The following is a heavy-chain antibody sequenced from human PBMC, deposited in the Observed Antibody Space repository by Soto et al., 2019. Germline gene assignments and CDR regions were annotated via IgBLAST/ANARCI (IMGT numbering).Heavy chain of an antibody. J-gene: IGHJ6*02. Sequence: QVHLVQSGSDVEKPGASVKVSCKASGYSFTSYGIGWVRQVPGQGPEWMGWISPYNGRTNYAQSVKGRVVMTTDISTNTVYLELRRLRSDDSAIYYCGRCRTDSYAMDGWGQGTPVTVSS. CDR2: ISPYNGRT. CDR1: GYSFTSYG. V-gene: IGHV1-18*01. CDR3: GRCRTDSYAMDG. D-gene: IGHD5-18*01.